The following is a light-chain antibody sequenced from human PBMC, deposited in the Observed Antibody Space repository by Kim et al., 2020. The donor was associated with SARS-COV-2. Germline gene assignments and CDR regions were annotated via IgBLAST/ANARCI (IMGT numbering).Light chain of an antibody. CDR3: VAWDDSLTGWV. Sequence: QSVLTQPPSVSETPGQSVTISCSGSGSNIGSNFVYWYQQLPGTAPKLLIYRHNQRPSGVPDRSSGSRSGSSASLAISGLRSEDEADYYCVAWDDSLTGWVFGGGTQLTVL. V-gene: IGLV1-47*01. J-gene: IGLJ3*02. CDR1: GSNIGSNF. CDR2: RHN.